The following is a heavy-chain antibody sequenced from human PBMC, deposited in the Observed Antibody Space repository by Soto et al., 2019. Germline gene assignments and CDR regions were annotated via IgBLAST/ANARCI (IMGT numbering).Heavy chain of an antibody. CDR3: AKPGSNRNDDYYYCGMDA. CDR1: GFTFSSYG. V-gene: IGHV3-30*18. CDR2: ISDIGGSK. J-gene: IGHJ6*02. Sequence: GGSLRLSCAASGFTFSSYGMHWVRQAPGKGLEWVAVISDIGGSKYYADSVKGRFTISRDNSKNTLYLQMNSLRAEDTAVYYCAKPGSNRNDDYYYCGMDAWGQGTTVTVSS. D-gene: IGHD1-1*01.